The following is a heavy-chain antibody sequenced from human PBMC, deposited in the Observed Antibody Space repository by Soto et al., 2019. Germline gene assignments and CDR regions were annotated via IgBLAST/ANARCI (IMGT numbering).Heavy chain of an antibody. CDR2: IRGDGGAT. J-gene: IGHJ3*01. CDR3: AKDRRGGEYPAFDL. CDR1: GFSVSDYD. V-gene: IGHV3-23*01. Sequence: EVQLLESGGGLVQPGGFLRLTCAASGFSVSDYDMVWVRQAPGKGLEWVSLIRGDGGATYYAASVEGRLTTSRDTSENTVYLDMNYLRAEYTALYYCAKDRRGGEYPAFDLWGQGTMVTVSS. D-gene: IGHD2-21*01.